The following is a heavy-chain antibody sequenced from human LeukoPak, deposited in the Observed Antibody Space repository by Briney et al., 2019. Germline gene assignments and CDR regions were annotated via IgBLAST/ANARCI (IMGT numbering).Heavy chain of an antibody. CDR1: GFTFCDYV. Sequence: QPGRSLTLSCTASGFTFCDYVMRWFRQAPGKGLEWIGFVSGGTTEYAASVKARFTISRYDSSSIAYLQMNSLTTEDTAVYYCSRGSGWLSVYWGQGTLVTVSS. V-gene: IGHV3-49*03. J-gene: IGHJ4*02. D-gene: IGHD6-19*01. CDR3: SRGSGWLSVY. CDR2: VSGGTT.